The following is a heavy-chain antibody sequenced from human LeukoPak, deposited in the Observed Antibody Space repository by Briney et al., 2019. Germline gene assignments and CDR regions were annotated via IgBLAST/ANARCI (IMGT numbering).Heavy chain of an antibody. D-gene: IGHD1-1*01. Sequence: PSETLSLTCAVYGGSFSGYYWSWIRQPPGKGLEWIGEINQGGSTNYSPSLKSRVTISLDTSKNQFSLKMTSVTAADTAVYYCARGMEVRSPPSRYWGQGTLVTVSS. CDR1: GGSFSGYY. CDR2: INQGGST. J-gene: IGHJ4*02. V-gene: IGHV4-34*01. CDR3: ARGMEVRSPPSRY.